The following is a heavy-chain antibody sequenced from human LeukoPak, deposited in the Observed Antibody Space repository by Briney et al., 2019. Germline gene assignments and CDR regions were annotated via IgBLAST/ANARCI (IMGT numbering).Heavy chain of an antibody. CDR3: ARLRVSYMDV. CDR2: TYYSGST. CDR1: GGSTSSRSYY. Sequence: SETVSLTCSVSGGSTSSRSYYRGWIRQPPGKGLEWIVSTYYSGSTDYNPSLKSRVTISLDTSKNQFSLKLNSVTAADTAVYYCARLRVSYMDVWGKGTTVTVSS. J-gene: IGHJ6*03. D-gene: IGHD2-21*01. V-gene: IGHV4-39*01.